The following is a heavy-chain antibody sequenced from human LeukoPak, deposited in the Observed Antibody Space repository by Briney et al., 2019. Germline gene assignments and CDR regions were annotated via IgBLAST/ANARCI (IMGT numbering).Heavy chain of an antibody. CDR1: GFTFSTSW. J-gene: IGHJ4*02. CDR2: IKSDGGSI. V-gene: IGHV3-74*01. Sequence: GGSLRLSCAASGFTFSTSWMHWVRQVPGKGLVWVSRIKSDGGSITYADSVKGRFTISRDNAKNTLYLQMNSLRAEDTAVYYCASGHSGLLWWGQGTLVTVSS. D-gene: IGHD5-12*01. CDR3: ASGHSGLLW.